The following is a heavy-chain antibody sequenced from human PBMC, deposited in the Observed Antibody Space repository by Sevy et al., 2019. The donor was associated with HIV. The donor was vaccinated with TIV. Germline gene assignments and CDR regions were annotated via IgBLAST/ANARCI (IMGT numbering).Heavy chain of an antibody. V-gene: IGHV3-23*01. CDR2: ISGSGGST. CDR3: AKDYCGGGSCYSTTFDY. Sequence: GGSLRLSCAASGFTFSSYAMSWVRQAPGKGLEWVSAISGSGGSTYHGDSVKGRFTISRDSSKNTLYLQMKSLRAKDTAVYYCAKDYCGGGSCYSTTFDYWGQGTLVTVSS. D-gene: IGHD2-15*01. J-gene: IGHJ4*02. CDR1: GFTFSSYA.